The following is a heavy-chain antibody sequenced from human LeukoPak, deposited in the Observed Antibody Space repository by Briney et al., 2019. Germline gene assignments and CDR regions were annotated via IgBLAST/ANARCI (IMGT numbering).Heavy chain of an antibody. D-gene: IGHD6-13*01. J-gene: IGHJ4*02. CDR2: ISWNSGSI. V-gene: IGHV3-9*01. CDR1: GFTFDDYA. CDR3: AKDWAAAGRDFDY. Sequence: PGGSLRLSCAASGFTFDDYAMHWVRQAPGKGLEWVSGISWNSGSIGYADSVKGRFTISRDNAKNSLYLQMNSLRAEDTALYYCAKDWAAAGRDFDYWGQGTLVTVSS.